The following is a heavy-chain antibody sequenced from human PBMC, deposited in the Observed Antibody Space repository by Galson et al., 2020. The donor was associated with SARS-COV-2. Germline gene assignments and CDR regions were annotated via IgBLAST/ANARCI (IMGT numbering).Heavy chain of an antibody. CDR1: GFAFSNYW. CDR3: AGALAI. CDR2: IQSDGSII. Sequence: GESLRLSCAASGFAFSNYWKHWVRQTQGQGLEWVSRIQSDGSIITYADSVKGRFTISRDNAKNTLYLQMNTLISEDTALYYCAGALAIWGQGSLVTVSS. J-gene: IGHJ4*02. V-gene: IGHV3-74*01.